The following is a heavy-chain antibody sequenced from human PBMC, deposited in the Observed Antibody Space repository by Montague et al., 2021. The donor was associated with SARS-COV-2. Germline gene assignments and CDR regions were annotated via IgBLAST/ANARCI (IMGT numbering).Heavy chain of an antibody. CDR2: IDWDDDK. CDR1: GFSLSTSGMR. D-gene: IGHD3-9*01. CDR3: ARYYYDILTAYYSHCDY. J-gene: IGHJ4*02. V-gene: IGHV2-70*04. Sequence: PALVKPTQTLTLICTFSGFSLSTSGMRVSWIRQPPGKALEWLALIDWDDDKFYSTSLKTRLTISKDTSKNQVVLTMTNMDPVDTATYYCARYYYDILTAYYSHCDYWGQGTLVTVSS.